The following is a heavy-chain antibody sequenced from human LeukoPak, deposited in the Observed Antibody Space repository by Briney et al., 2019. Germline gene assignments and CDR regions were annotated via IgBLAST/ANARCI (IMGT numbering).Heavy chain of an antibody. V-gene: IGHV3-74*01. D-gene: IGHD6-13*01. J-gene: IGHJ4*02. CDR2: IDSEGSST. CDR3: ASHSSSWYRDY. Sequence: WVSRIDSEGSSTRYSDSVKGRFIISRDNAKNTLYLQMNSLRAEDTAVYYCASHSSSWYRDYWGQGTLVTVSS.